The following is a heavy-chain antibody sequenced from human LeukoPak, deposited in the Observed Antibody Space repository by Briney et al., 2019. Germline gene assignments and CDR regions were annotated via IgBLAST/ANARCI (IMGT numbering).Heavy chain of an antibody. CDR1: GFTFSSYW. CDR2: IDSFGSST. V-gene: IGHV3-74*01. CDR3: ARSNHYHDNSGYDV. Sequence: PGGSPRHSCAASGFTFSSYWMHWVRRAPGKGVVWGSGIDSFGSSTDYADSVRGRFTISRDNAKNALYLQMSSLRADDTAVYYCARSNHYHDNSGYDVWGQGTLVTVSS. J-gene: IGHJ4*02. D-gene: IGHD3-22*01.